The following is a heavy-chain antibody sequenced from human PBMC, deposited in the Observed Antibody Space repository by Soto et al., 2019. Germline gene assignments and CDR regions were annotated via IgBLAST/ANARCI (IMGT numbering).Heavy chain of an antibody. J-gene: IGHJ4*02. CDR2: ITDTGVST. CDR3: AKDTPVVMFLFDS. Sequence: PGGSLRLSCTASGFTFYTYAMTWVRQAPRKGLEWVSSITDTGVSTYYAASVKGRFTISRDNSKNTLYLQMNSLRTDDSAVYYCAKDTPVVMFLFDSWGRGTLVTVSS. CDR1: GFTFYTYA. D-gene: IGHD2-15*01. V-gene: IGHV3-23*01.